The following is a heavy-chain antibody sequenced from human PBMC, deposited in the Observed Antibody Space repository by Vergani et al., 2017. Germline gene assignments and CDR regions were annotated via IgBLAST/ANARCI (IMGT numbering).Heavy chain of an antibody. J-gene: IGHJ6*03. CDR1: GGSISSYY. CDR2: IYTSGST. D-gene: IGHD4-17*01. Sequence: QVQLQQWGAGLLKPSETLSLTCTVSGGSISSYYWSWIRQPAGKGLEWIGRIYTSGSTNYNPSLKSRVTMSVDTSKNQFSLKLSSVTAADTAVYYCARDGDYGDYGHYYYMDVWGKGTTVTVSS. V-gene: IGHV4-59*10. CDR3: ARDGDYGDYGHYYYMDV.